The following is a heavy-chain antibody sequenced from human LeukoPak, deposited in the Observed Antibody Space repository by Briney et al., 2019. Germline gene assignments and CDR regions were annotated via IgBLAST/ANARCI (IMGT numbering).Heavy chain of an antibody. CDR3: SRNGLVDFDY. V-gene: IGHV3-49*04. Sequence: GGSLRLSCTTSGFAFDDLAMSWVRQPAGKGLEGVGFIRRRAYGGAAEYAASVKGRFIISRDDSKGIAYLQMNSLKTEGTAVYYCSRNGLVDFDYWGQGSRVIVSP. CDR1: GFAFDDLA. J-gene: IGHJ4*02. CDR2: IRRRAYGGAA.